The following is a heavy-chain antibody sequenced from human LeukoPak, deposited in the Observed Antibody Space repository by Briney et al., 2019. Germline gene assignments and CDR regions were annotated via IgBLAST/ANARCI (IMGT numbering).Heavy chain of an antibody. CDR2: IKQDGSEK. CDR1: GFTFDDYG. D-gene: IGHD1-26*01. Sequence: GGSLRLSCAASGFTFDDYGMSWVRQAPGKGLEWVANIKQDGSEKYYVDSVKGRFTISRDNAKNSLYLQMNSLRAEDTAVYYCARDFGSGSYDYWGQGTLVTVSS. V-gene: IGHV3-7*01. J-gene: IGHJ4*02. CDR3: ARDFGSGSYDY.